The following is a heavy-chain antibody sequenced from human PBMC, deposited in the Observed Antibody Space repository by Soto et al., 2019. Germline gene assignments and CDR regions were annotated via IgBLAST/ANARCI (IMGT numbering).Heavy chain of an antibody. CDR1: GGSISSGGYY. J-gene: IGHJ4*02. V-gene: IGHV4-31*03. Sequence: QVQLQESGPGLVKPSQTLSLTCTVSGGSISSGGYYWSWIRQHPGKGLEWIGYIYYSGSTYYNPSLMSRVTISVDTAKNQFSLKLSSVTAADTAVYYCARGGTIVVVADWGQGTLVTVSS. CDR3: ARGGTIVVVAD. CDR2: IYYSGST. D-gene: IGHD2-21*01.